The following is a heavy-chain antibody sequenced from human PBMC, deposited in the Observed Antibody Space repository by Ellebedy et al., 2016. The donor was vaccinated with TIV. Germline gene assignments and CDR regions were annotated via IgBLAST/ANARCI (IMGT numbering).Heavy chain of an antibody. D-gene: IGHD4-23*01. J-gene: IGHJ4*02. CDR1: GGFISTFY. Sequence: MPSETLSLTCNVSGGFISTFYWSWIRQPPGKGLEFIGYIYYIGITNYNPSLESRVAISIDTSENQFSLRLSSVTAADTAVYYCAAYYGGRFDYWGQGTLVTVSS. V-gene: IGHV4-59*01. CDR3: AAYYGGRFDY. CDR2: IYYIGIT.